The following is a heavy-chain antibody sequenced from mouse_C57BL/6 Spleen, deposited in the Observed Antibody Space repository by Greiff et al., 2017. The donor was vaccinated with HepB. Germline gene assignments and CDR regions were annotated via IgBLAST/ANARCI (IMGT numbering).Heavy chain of an antibody. Sequence: EVQGVESGGDLVKPGGSLKLSCAASGFTFSSYGMSWVRQTPDKRLEWVATISSGGSYTYYPDSVKGRFTISRDNAKNTLYLQMSSLKSEDTAMYYCAGLGDYWGQGTTLTVSS. CDR2: ISSGGSYT. CDR3: AGLGDY. CDR1: GFTFSSYG. J-gene: IGHJ2*01. V-gene: IGHV5-6*01.